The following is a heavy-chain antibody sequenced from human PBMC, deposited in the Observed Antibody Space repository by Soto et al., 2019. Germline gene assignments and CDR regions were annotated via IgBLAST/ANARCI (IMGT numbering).Heavy chain of an antibody. J-gene: IGHJ4*02. V-gene: IGHV3-30-3*01. CDR2: ISYDGSNK. CDR1: GFTFSSYA. D-gene: IGHD3-3*01. Sequence: QVQLVESGGGVVQPGRSLRLSCAASGFTFSSYAMHWVRQAPGKGLEWVAVISYDGSNKYYADSVKGRFTISRDNSKNTLDLQMNSLRAEDTAVYYCASNNYDFWSGYEYQLDYWGQGTLVTVSS. CDR3: ASNNYDFWSGYEYQLDY.